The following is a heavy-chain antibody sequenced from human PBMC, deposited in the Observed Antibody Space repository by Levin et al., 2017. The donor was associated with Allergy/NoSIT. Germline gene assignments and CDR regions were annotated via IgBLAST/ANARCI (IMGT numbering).Heavy chain of an antibody. Sequence: ASVKVSCKASGYIFTGNYLNWVRQAPGQGLEWMGWINPNSGDTDYAQKFQGRVTLTRDTSSSTVYMDLRSLRPDDTAKYYCARAQGNCGHGICFSNADEPFDLWGQGTMVTVSS. CDR3: ARAQGNCGHGICFSNADEPFDL. CDR2: INPNSGDT. V-gene: IGHV1-2*02. D-gene: IGHD3-9*01. J-gene: IGHJ3*01. CDR1: GYIFTGNY.